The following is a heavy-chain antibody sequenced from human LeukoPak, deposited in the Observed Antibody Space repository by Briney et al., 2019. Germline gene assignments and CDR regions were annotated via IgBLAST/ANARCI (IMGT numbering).Heavy chain of an antibody. Sequence: GGSLRLSCAASGFTFSSYWMSWVRQAPGKGLEWVSGIGGSGGSTYYADSVRGRFTISRGNSKNTLYLQMNSLSAEDTAVYYCAKGVTTPDYWGQGTLVTVSS. CDR3: AKGVTTPDY. CDR1: GFTFSSYW. J-gene: IGHJ4*02. D-gene: IGHD4-11*01. CDR2: IGGSGGST. V-gene: IGHV3-23*01.